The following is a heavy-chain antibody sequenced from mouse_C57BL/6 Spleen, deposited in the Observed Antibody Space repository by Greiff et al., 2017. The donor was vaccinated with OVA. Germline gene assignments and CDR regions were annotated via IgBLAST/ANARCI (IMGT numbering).Heavy chain of an antibody. CDR1: GYSITSGYY. Sequence: EVKVEESGPGLVKPSQSLSLTCSVTGYSITSGYYWNWIRQFPGNKLEWMGYISYDGSNNYNPSLKNRISITRDTSKNQFFLKLNSVTTEDTATYYCANYYGSSYEGSFDYWGQGTTLTVSS. CDR2: ISYDGSN. D-gene: IGHD1-1*01. CDR3: ANYYGSSYEGSFDY. V-gene: IGHV3-6*01. J-gene: IGHJ2*01.